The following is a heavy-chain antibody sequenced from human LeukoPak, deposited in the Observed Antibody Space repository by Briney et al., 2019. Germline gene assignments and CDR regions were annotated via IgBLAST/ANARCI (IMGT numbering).Heavy chain of an antibody. Sequence: GGSLRLSCAASGFTLSTYNMKWVRQAPRKGLEWVSSISTSSSYIYYADSVKDRFTISRDNARNSLYLQMNSLRAEDTAVYYCAKVAKYYYGSETYYFFDYWGQGTLVTASS. CDR3: AKVAKYYYGSETYYFFDY. CDR2: ISTSSSYI. J-gene: IGHJ4*02. D-gene: IGHD3-10*01. V-gene: IGHV3-21*01. CDR1: GFTLSTYN.